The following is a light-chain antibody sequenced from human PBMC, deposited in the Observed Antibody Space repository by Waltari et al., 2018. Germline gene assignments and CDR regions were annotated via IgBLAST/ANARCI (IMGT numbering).Light chain of an antibody. J-gene: IGKJ5*01. CDR3: QQANSFPTT. CDR2: AAS. V-gene: IGKV1-12*01. CDR1: QGIISW. Sequence: DIQMTQSPSSVSASLGDRVTINCRASQGIISWLAWYQQKPGKAPKLLIYAASSLQSGVPSRFSGSGSGTDFTLTIGSLQPEDFATYYCQQANSFPTTFGQGTRLEIK.